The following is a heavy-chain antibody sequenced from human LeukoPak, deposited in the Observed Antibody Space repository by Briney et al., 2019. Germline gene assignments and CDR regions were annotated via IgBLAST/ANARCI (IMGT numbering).Heavy chain of an antibody. V-gene: IGHV4-38-2*01. J-gene: IGHJ4*02. Sequence: SEALSLTCAVSGYSISSGYYWGWIRQPPGKGLEWIGSISPSGSTFYNPSLKSRVTISVDTSKNQFSLKLRSVTAADTAVYYCALSPLGAAGTWSGLFDYWGQGTLVTVSS. CDR1: GYSISSGYY. D-gene: IGHD6-13*01. CDR3: ALSPLGAAGTWSGLFDY. CDR2: ISPSGST.